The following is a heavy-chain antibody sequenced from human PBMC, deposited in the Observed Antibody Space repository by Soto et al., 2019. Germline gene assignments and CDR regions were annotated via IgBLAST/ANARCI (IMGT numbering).Heavy chain of an antibody. CDR3: ARLGYSYADDYYYYGMDV. J-gene: IGHJ6*02. CDR2: IIPIFGTA. D-gene: IGHD5-18*01. Sequence: GASVKVSCKASGGTFSSYAISWVRQAPGQGLEWMGGIIPIFGTANYAQKFQGGVTITADESTSTAYMELSSLRSEDTAVYYCARLGYSYADDYYYYGMDVWGQGTTVTVSS. V-gene: IGHV1-69*13. CDR1: GGTFSSYA.